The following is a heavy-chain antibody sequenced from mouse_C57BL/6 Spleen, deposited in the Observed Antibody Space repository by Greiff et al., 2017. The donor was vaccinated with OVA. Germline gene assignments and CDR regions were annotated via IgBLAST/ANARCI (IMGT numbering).Heavy chain of an antibody. Sequence: QVQLKESGAELVKPGASVKISCKASGYAFSSYWMNWVKQRPGKGLEWIGQIYPGDGDTNYNGKFKGKATLTADKSSSTAYMQLSSLTSEDSAVYFCARGGIDETWFAYWGQGTLVTVSA. CDR3: ARGGIDETWFAY. CDR2: IYPGDGDT. D-gene: IGHD2-3*01. J-gene: IGHJ3*01. V-gene: IGHV1-80*01. CDR1: GYAFSSYW.